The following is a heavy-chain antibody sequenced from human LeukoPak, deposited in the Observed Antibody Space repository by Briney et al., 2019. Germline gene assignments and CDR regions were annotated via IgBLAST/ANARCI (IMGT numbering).Heavy chain of an antibody. CDR2: IYSDSST. J-gene: IGHJ3*02. CDR1: GFTVSSSY. D-gene: IGHD3-22*01. V-gene: IGHV3-53*01. CDR3: ARSLYQYYSDSGAYYYVYAFDI. Sequence: PGGSLRLSCAASGFTVSSSYMTWVRQAPGKGLELVSVIYSDSSTYFADSVKGRFTISGDNFKNTLYLQMNSLRAEDTAVYYCARSLYQYYSDSGAYYYVYAFDIWGQGTMVTVSS.